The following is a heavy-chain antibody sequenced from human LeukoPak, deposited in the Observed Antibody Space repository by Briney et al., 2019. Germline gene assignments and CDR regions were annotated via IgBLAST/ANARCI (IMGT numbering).Heavy chain of an antibody. CDR1: GYTFTSYV. CDR3: ARIMVVAATRKFDP. CDR2: INAGNGNT. D-gene: IGHD2-15*01. V-gene: IGHV1-3*03. J-gene: IGHJ5*02. Sequence: ASVKVSCKASGYTFTSYVIHWVRQAPGQRLEWMGWINAGNGNTKYSQEFQDRVTITRDKSTSTAYMELSSLGSEDTAVYYCARIMVVAATRKFDPWGQGTLVTVSS.